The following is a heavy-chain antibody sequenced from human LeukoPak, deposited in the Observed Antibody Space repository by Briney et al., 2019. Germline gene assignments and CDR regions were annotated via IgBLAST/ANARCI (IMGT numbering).Heavy chain of an antibody. D-gene: IGHD5-18*01. CDR2: IKQDGSEK. CDR1: GFTFSSYW. CDR3: ATHFGYSYGLDY. V-gene: IGHV3-7*01. J-gene: IGHJ4*02. Sequence: GGSLRLSCAASGFTFSSYWISWVRQAPGRGLEWVANIKQDGSEKYYVDSVKGRFTISRDNAKNSLYLQMNSLRAEDTAVYYCATHFGYSYGLDYWGQGTLVTVSS.